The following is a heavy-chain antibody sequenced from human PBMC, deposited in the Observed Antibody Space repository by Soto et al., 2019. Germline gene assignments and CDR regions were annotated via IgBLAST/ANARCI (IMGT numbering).Heavy chain of an antibody. Sequence: GGSLRLSCAASGFSFSSYWMHWVRQAPGKEPVWVSRINSDGSRPSYADSVKGRFTISRDNAKNTLYLQMNSLRAEDTAVYYCARGYTGYVRSGLAYWGHGTLVTVSS. V-gene: IGHV3-74*01. CDR2: INSDGSRP. CDR3: ARGYTGYVRSGLAY. D-gene: IGHD5-12*01. CDR1: GFSFSSYW. J-gene: IGHJ4*01.